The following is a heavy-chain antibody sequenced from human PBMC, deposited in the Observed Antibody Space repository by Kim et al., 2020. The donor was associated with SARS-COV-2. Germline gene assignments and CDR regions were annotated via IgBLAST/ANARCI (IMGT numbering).Heavy chain of an antibody. CDR3: ARSYGSGSYDTGFDY. CDR1: GGSISSSNW. V-gene: IGHV4-4*02. Sequence: SETLSLTCAVSGGSISSSNWWSWVRQPPGKGLEWIGEIYHSGSTNYNPSLKSRVTISVDKSKNQFSLKLSSVTAADTAVYYCARSYGSGSYDTGFDYWGQGTLVTVSS. J-gene: IGHJ4*02. CDR2: IYHSGST. D-gene: IGHD3-10*01.